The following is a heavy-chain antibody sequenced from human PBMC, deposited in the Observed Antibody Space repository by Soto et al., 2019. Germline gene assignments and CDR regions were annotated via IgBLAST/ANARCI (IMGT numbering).Heavy chain of an antibody. Sequence: PGGSLILSCAVSGIPFSYYSINWVRQAPGKGLEWVSGISGGTGTTYYADSVKGRFTISRDNSKNTVYLQMNSLRAEDTALYYCATVLSAAFDIWGQGTMVTVSS. CDR2: ISGGTGTT. CDR3: ATVLSAAFDI. J-gene: IGHJ3*02. CDR1: GIPFSYYS. V-gene: IGHV3-23*01.